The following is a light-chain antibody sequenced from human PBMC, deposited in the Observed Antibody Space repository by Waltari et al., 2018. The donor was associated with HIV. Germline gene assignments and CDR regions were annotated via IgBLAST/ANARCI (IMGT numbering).Light chain of an antibody. V-gene: IGKV1-27*01. CDR2: GSG. CDR1: QDITNY. CDR3: QNYNRAPRT. J-gene: IGKJ1*01. Sequence: DIQMTQSPSSLSASVGDRVTITCRASQDITNYLAWYQQKPGKVPKLLIFGSGTLQSGGPSRFSGSGSGTEFTLTISSLQPEDVATYYCQNYNRAPRTFGQGTKVEIK.